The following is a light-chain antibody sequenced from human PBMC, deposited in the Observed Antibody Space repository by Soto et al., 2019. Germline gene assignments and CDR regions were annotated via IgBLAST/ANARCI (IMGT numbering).Light chain of an antibody. CDR3: QSYDSSLSGFWV. CDR1: SSNIGAGYD. J-gene: IGLJ3*02. V-gene: IGLV1-40*01. Sequence: QSVLTQPPSVSGAPGRRVTISCTGSSSNIGAGYDVHWYQPFSGTSPKLLIYGNDNRPSGVPDRFSGSKSGTSASLAITGLLAEDEADYYCQSYDSSLSGFWVFGGGTKLTVL. CDR2: GND.